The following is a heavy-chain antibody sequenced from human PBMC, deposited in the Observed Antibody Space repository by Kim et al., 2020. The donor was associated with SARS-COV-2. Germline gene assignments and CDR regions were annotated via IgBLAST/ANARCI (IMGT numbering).Heavy chain of an antibody. CDR3: ARRSVAGTHFDY. D-gene: IGHD6-19*01. V-gene: IGHV4-39*01. J-gene: IGHJ4*02. Sequence: YYNPALESRVTISVDTSKNQFSLKLSSVTAADTAVYYCARRSVAGTHFDYWGQGTLVTVSS.